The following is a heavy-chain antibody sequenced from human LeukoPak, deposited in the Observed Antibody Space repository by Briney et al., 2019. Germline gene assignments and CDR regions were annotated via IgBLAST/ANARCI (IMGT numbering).Heavy chain of an antibody. Sequence: GGSLILSCVASGFTFSSYAMIWVRQAPVKGLERVTVISYDGSNKYYAESGKCRFTISRDNSMNTLYLQMNSLRAEDTAVYYCARPPARNSYSYELDYCGQGTLATVSS. D-gene: IGHD5-18*01. CDR2: ISYDGSNK. CDR3: ARPPARNSYSYELDY. J-gene: IGHJ4*02. CDR1: GFTFSSYA. V-gene: IGHV3-30-3*01.